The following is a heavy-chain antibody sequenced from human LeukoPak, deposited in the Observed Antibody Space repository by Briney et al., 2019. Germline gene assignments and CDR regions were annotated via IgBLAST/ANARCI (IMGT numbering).Heavy chain of an antibody. Sequence: SETLSLTCTVSGGSVSSSIYYWGWIRQPPGKGLEWIGSIYYSGSTSYNPSLKSRVTISVDTSKNQFSLKLSSVTAADTAVYYCARRRQITMIALDYWGQGTLVTVSS. CDR2: IYYSGST. CDR3: ARRRQITMIALDY. CDR1: GGSVSSSIYY. V-gene: IGHV4-39*07. J-gene: IGHJ4*02. D-gene: IGHD3-22*01.